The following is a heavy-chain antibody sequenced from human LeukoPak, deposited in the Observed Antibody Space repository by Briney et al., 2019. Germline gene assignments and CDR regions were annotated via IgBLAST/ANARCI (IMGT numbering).Heavy chain of an antibody. V-gene: IGHV3-30-3*01. D-gene: IGHD4-17*01. CDR2: ISYDGSNK. J-gene: IGHJ4*02. CDR1: GFTFSRYA. Sequence: GGSVRLSCAASGFTFSRYAIPWVRQAPGKGLEWVAVISYDGSNKYYADSVKGRFTISRDNSKNTLYLQMNSLRAEDTAVYYCASLGETDYGDHTIDYWGQGTLVTVSS. CDR3: ASLGETDYGDHTIDY.